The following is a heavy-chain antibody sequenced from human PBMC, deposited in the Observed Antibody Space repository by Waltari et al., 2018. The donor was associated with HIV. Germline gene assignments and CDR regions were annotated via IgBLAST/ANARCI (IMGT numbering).Heavy chain of an antibody. J-gene: IGHJ4*02. V-gene: IGHV4-38-2*02. CDR2: IYQNGKT. Sequence: QVQLRESGPRLVQTLETLSLSCSVSGSSLVDGSYWAWKRKSPDVGLEWIATIYQNGKTDYNPSFGGRVTTSVDISRNRFSLKMTSMRATDTALYFCARDWGLSTGPFDFWGQGIHVTVSS. D-gene: IGHD2-21*01. CDR1: GSSLVDGSY. CDR3: ARDWGLSTGPFDF.